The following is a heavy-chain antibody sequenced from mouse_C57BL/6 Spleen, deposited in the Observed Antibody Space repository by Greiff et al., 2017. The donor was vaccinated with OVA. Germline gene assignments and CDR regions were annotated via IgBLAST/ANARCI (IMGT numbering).Heavy chain of an antibody. CDR1: GFTFSSYA. J-gene: IGHJ4*01. CDR3: SREYGYDGRRMDY. D-gene: IGHD1-2*01. V-gene: IGHV5-4*01. Sequence: EVQLVESGGGLVKPGGSLKLSCAASGFTFSSYAMSWVRQTPEKRLEWVATISDGGSYTYYQDNVKGRFTISRDNAKNNLYLQMSHLMSEDTAMYYCSREYGYDGRRMDYWGQGTSVTVSS. CDR2: ISDGGSYT.